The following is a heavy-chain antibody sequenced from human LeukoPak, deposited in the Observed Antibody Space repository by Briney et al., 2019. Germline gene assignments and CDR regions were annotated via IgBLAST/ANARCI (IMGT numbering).Heavy chain of an antibody. V-gene: IGHV3-30-3*01. CDR2: ISYDGSNK. D-gene: IGHD3-22*01. J-gene: IGHJ3*02. Sequence: TGGSLRLSCAASGFTFSSYAMHWVRQAPGKGLEWVAVISYDGSNKYYADSVKGRFTISRDNSKNTLYLQMNSLRAEDTAVYYCARDQEKIVVVISGAFDIWGQGTMVTVSS. CDR1: GFTFSSYA. CDR3: ARDQEKIVVVISGAFDI.